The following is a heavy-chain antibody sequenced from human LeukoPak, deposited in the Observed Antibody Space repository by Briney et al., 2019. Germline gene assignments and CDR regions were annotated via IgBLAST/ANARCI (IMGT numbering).Heavy chain of an antibody. CDR1: GFTFSDYY. CDR2: ISSSGSTI. CDR3: WLAFAATHKHYYYGMDV. J-gene: IGHJ6*02. D-gene: IGHD2-15*01. V-gene: IGHV3-11*01. Sequence: GGPLRLSCAASGFTFSDYYMSWIRQAPGKGLEWVSYISSSGSTIYYADSVKGRFTISRDNAKNSLYLQMSSLRAEDTAVYYCWLAFAATHKHYYYGMDVWGQGTTVTVSS.